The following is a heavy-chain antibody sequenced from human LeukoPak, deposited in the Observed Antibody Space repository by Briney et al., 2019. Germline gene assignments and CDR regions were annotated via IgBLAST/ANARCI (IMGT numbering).Heavy chain of an antibody. D-gene: IGHD6-19*01. Sequence: SETLSLTCTVSGGSISSYYWSWIRQPPGKGLEWIGYIYYSGSTNYNPSLKSRVTISVDTSKNQFSLKLSSVTAADTAVYYCARDPLGYSSGWADAFDIWGQGTMVTVSP. CDR3: ARDPLGYSSGWADAFDI. CDR1: GGSISSYY. CDR2: IYYSGST. V-gene: IGHV4-59*01. J-gene: IGHJ3*02.